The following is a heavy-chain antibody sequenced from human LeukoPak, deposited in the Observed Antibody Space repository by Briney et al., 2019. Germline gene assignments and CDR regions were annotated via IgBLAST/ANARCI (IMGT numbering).Heavy chain of an antibody. Sequence: SETLSLTCTVSGGSISSSSYYWGWIRQPPGKGLEWIGSIYYSGSTYYNPSLKSRVTISVDTSKNQLSLKLSSVTAADTAVYYCARLSPYYHYYYMDVWGKGTTVTVSS. J-gene: IGHJ6*03. CDR3: ARLSPYYHYYYMDV. CDR2: IYYSGST. CDR1: GGSISSSSYY. V-gene: IGHV4-39*01.